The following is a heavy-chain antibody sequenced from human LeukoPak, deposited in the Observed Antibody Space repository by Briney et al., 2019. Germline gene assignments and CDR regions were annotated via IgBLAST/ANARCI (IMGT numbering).Heavy chain of an antibody. CDR3: TRHSLDIAVAGTGGYDY. CDR1: GFTFSSYW. D-gene: IGHD6-19*01. V-gene: IGHV3-74*01. J-gene: IGHJ4*02. Sequence: PGGSLRLSCAASGFTFSSYWMHWVRQAPGKGLVWVSRINRDGSSTTYADSVKGRFTISRDNAKNTLYLQMNSLRADDAAVYYCTRHSLDIAVAGTGGYDYWGQGTLVTVSS. CDR2: INRDGSST.